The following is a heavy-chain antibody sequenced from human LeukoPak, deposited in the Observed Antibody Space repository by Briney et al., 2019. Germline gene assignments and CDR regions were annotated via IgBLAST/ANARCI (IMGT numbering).Heavy chain of an antibody. D-gene: IGHD1-26*01. J-gene: IGHJ4*02. CDR2: ITSSSTNI. CDR1: GFTFSTYN. CDR3: ATSGNYYLKY. V-gene: IGHV3-48*02. Sequence: GGSLRLSCAASGFTFSTYNMNWVRQAPGKGLEWVSHITSSSTNIYYADSVKGRFTISRDNAKNALSLQMNSLRDEDTAVYYCATSGNYYLKYWGQGTLVTVSS.